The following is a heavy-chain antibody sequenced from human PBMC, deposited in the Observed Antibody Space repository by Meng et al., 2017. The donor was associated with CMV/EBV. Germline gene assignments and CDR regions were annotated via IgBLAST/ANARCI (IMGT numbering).Heavy chain of an antibody. CDR1: GGTFSSYA. CDR2: IIPIFGTA. V-gene: IGHV1-69*05. J-gene: IGHJ4*02. Sequence: SGGTFSSYASSWVRQAPGQGLEWMGGIIPIFGTANYAQKFQGRVTITTDESTSTAYMELSSLRSEDTAVYYCARAPPSGWYPSNLDYWGQGTLVTVSS. D-gene: IGHD6-19*01. CDR3: ARAPPSGWYPSNLDY.